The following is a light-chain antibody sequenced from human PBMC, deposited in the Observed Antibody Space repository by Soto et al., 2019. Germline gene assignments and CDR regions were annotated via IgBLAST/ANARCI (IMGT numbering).Light chain of an antibody. J-gene: IGLJ2*01. CDR2: DVS. CDR3: SSYTSSTTGVV. CDR1: SSDVGGYNY. Sequence: SVLTQPASVSGSPGQSITISCTGTSSDVGGYNYVSWYQQHPDKAPKLIIYDVSNRPSGVSNRFSGSKSGNTASLTISGLQAEDEADYYCSSYTSSTTGVVFGGGTKVTVL. V-gene: IGLV2-14*03.